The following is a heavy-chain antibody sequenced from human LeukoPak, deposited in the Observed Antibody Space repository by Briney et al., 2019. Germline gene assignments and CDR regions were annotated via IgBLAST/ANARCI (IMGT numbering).Heavy chain of an antibody. CDR3: ASSLGDVESPFDY. CDR2: ISYDGSNK. V-gene: IGHV3-30-3*01. CDR1: GFTFSSYA. Sequence: GGSLRLSCAASGFTFSSYAMHWVRQAPGKGLEWVAVISYDGSNKYYADSVKGRFTISRDNSKNTLYLQMDSLRAEDTAVYYCASSLGDVESPFDYWGQGTLVTVSS. J-gene: IGHJ4*02. D-gene: IGHD2-21*01.